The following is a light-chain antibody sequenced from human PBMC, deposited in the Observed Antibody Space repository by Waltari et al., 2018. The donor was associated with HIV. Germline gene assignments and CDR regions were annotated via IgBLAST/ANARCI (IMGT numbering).Light chain of an antibody. CDR3: SSWTSSTTLV. V-gene: IGLV2-14*01. Sequence: QSALTQPASVSGSPGQSITISCTGTNSDFGSYDFVSWYQQYPGKAPRLIISDVRTRPSGISSRFSGSKYGYTASLTISGLRAEDEADYFCSSWTSSTTLVFGTGTKVTVL. J-gene: IGLJ1*01. CDR2: DVR. CDR1: NSDFGSYDF.